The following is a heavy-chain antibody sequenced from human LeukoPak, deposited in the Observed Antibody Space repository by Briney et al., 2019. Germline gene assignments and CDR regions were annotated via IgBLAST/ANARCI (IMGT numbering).Heavy chain of an antibody. CDR3: ARSVVRGPHAFDI. CDR1: GGSISSSSYY. V-gene: IGHV4-39*07. Sequence: PSETLSLTCTVSGGSISSSSYYWGWIRQPPGKGLEWIGSIYYSGSTYYNPSLKSRVTISVDTSKNQFSLKLSSVTAADTAVYYCARSVVRGPHAFDIWGQGTMVTVSS. D-gene: IGHD3-10*01. J-gene: IGHJ3*02. CDR2: IYYSGST.